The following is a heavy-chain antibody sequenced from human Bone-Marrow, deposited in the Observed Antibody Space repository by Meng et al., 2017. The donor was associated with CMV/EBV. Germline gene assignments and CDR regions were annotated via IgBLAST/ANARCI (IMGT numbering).Heavy chain of an antibody. CDR2: ISSSSSYI. J-gene: IGHJ6*02. CDR1: GFTFSSYS. CDR3: ARDKLIDNWNYVFYYYGMDV. V-gene: IGHV3-21*01. Sequence: GESLKISCAASGFTFSSYSMNWVRQAPGKGLEWVSSISSSSSYIYYADSVKGRFTISRDNAKNSLYLQMNSLRAEDTAVYYCARDKLIDNWNYVFYYYGMDVWGQGTTVTVSS. D-gene: IGHD1-7*01.